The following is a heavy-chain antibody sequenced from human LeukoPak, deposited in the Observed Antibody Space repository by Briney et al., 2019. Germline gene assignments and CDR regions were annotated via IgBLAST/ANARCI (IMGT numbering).Heavy chain of an antibody. D-gene: IGHD3-22*01. J-gene: IGHJ4*02. CDR3: ARHYYDSSGSFDY. CDR2: IYYSGST. V-gene: IGHV4-59*08. CDR1: GGSISSYY. Sequence: SETLSLTCTVSGGSISSYYWSWIRQHPGKGLEWIGYIYYSGSTYYNPSLKSRVTISVDTSKNQFSLKLSSVTAADTAVYYCARHYYDSSGSFDYWGQGTLVTVSS.